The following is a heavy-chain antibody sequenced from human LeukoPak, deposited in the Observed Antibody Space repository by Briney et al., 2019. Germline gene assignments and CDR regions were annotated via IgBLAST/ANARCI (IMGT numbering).Heavy chain of an antibody. CDR3: ARGPDHGGFDY. Sequence: ASVKVSCRASGYTFTDYYMHWWRQAPGQGLEWMGWIDPNSGGTKYAQKFQGWATMTRDTVISTAYMDLSRLKSDDTAVYYCARGPDHGGFDYWGQGTQVTVSS. V-gene: IGHV1-2*04. J-gene: IGHJ4*02. CDR2: IDPNSGGT. D-gene: IGHD3-16*01. CDR1: GYTFTDYY.